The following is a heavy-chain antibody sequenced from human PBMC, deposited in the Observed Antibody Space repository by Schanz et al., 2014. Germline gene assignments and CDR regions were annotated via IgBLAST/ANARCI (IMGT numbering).Heavy chain of an antibody. Sequence: QVQLVESGGGVVQFGRSLRLSCVASGFTFSSYGMHWVRQAPGKGLEWVSVIYSGIGAYYADSVKDRFTVSRDISKNTLHLQVTSLRAEDTAIYYCARDGNYYGSRNYYKTPYYFDYWGQGTLVTVSS. D-gene: IGHD3-10*01. V-gene: IGHV3-NL1*01. CDR1: GFTFSSYG. J-gene: IGHJ4*02. CDR3: ARDGNYYGSRNYYKTPYYFDY. CDR2: IYSGIGA.